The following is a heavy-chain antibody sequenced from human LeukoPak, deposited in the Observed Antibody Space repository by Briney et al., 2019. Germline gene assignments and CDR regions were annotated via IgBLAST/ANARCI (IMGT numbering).Heavy chain of an antibody. CDR2: IIPILGIA. CDR3: ARDEDGNSGYEMDY. CDR1: GGTFSSYA. Sequence: ASVKVSCKASGGTFSSYAISWVRQAPGQGLEWMGRIIPILGIANYAQKFQGRVTITADKSTSTAYMELSSLRSEDTAVYYCARDEDGNSGYEMDYWGQGTLVTVSS. J-gene: IGHJ4*02. D-gene: IGHD5-12*01. V-gene: IGHV1-69*04.